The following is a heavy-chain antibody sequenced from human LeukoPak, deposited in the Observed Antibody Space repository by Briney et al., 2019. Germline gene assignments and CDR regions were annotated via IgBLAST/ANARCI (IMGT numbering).Heavy chain of an antibody. J-gene: IGHJ2*01. CDR2: IYYSGST. Sequence: SETLSLTCTVSSGSISSYYWSWIRQPPGKGLEWIGYIYYSGSTNYNPSLKSRVTISVDPSKNQFSLKLSSVTAADTAVYYCARTYYDFWSGSRYWYFQLWGRGTLVTVSS. CDR3: ARTYYDFWSGSRYWYFQL. V-gene: IGHV4-59*08. CDR1: SGSISSYY. D-gene: IGHD3-3*01.